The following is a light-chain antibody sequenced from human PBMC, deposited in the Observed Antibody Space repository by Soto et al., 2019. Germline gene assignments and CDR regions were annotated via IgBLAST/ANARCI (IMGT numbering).Light chain of an antibody. CDR1: QSVSNKY. J-gene: IGKJ2*01. Sequence: EVVLTQSPGTLSLSPGERATLSCRASQSVSNKYLAWYQQKPGQAPRLLIFGSSDRATGIPDWFSGSRSGTDFTLTISRLEPEDFAVYYCQQYGSSPPYTFGQVTKLEIK. CDR3: QQYGSSPPYT. V-gene: IGKV3-20*01. CDR2: GSS.